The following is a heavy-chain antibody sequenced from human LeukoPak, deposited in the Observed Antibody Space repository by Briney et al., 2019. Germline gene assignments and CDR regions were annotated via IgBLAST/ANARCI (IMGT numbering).Heavy chain of an antibody. V-gene: IGHV4-34*01. J-gene: IGHJ4*02. Sequence: SETLSLTCAVYGGSFSGYYWSWIRQPPGKGLEWIGEINHSGSTNYNPSLKSRVTISVDTSKNQFSLKLSSVTAADTAVYYCARGGFDYVWGSYRRFDYWGQGTLVTVSS. D-gene: IGHD3-16*02. CDR3: ARGGFDYVWGSYRRFDY. CDR2: INHSGST. CDR1: GGSFSGYY.